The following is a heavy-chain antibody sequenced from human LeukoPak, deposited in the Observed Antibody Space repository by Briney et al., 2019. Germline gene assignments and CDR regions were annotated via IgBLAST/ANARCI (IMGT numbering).Heavy chain of an antibody. CDR3: ARDGGHSTDFDY. Sequence: GGSLRLSCAPSGFMFSRHWMSWVRQAPGKGPEWVASIKQDGSERYYVGSVKGRFTISRDNAKNLLYLQMNSLRGEDTAVYYCARDGGHSTDFDYWGQGTLVTVSS. V-gene: IGHV3-7*01. CDR1: GFMFSRHW. D-gene: IGHD2/OR15-2a*01. J-gene: IGHJ4*02. CDR2: IKQDGSER.